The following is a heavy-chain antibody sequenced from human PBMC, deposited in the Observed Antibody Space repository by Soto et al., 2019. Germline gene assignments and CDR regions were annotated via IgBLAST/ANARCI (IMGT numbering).Heavy chain of an antibody. V-gene: IGHV3-23*01. J-gene: IGHJ5*01. D-gene: IGHD6-6*01. Sequence: EVQLLESGGGLVQPGGSLRLSCAASGFNFRYYAMTWVRQAPGKGLEWVSSINDNGDSTHYADSVKGRFTISRDNSKNTLYLQMNSLTAEDTAVYFCANASNSSPWFDSWLESWGQGTLVTVSS. CDR2: INDNGDST. CDR3: ANASNSSPWFDSWLES. CDR1: GFNFRYYA.